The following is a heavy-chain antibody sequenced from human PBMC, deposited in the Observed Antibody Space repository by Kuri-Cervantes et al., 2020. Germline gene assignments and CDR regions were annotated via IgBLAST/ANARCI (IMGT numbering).Heavy chain of an antibody. CDR1: GFTFSRYA. J-gene: IGHJ4*02. V-gene: IGHV3-64*01. CDR3: ARGPYYFDL. Sequence: GESLKISCAASGFTFSRYAMHWVRQAPGKGLEYVSAISSNGGSTYYANSVKGRFTISRDNSKNTLYLRMGSLRAEDMAVYYCARGPYYFDLWGRGTLVTVSS. CDR2: ISSNGGST.